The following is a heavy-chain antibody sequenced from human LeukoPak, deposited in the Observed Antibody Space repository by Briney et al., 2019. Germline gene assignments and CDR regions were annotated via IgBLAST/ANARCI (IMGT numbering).Heavy chain of an antibody. D-gene: IGHD2-15*01. CDR2: IIPIFGTA. V-gene: IGHV1-69*05. CDR1: GGTFSSYA. CDR3: ARVGYCSGGSCYPAAFDI. J-gene: IGHJ3*02. Sequence: GSSVKVSCKASGGTFSSYAISWVRQAPGQGLEWMGGIIPIFGTANYAQKFQGRVTITTDESTSTAYMELSRLRSDDTAVYYCARVGYCSGGSCYPAAFDIWGQGTMVTVSS.